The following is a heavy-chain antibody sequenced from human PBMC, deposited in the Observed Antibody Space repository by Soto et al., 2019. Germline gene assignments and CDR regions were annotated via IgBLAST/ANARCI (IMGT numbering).Heavy chain of an antibody. Sequence: SETLSLTCAVYGGSFSGYYWSWIRQPPGKGLEWIGEINHSGSTNYNPSLKSRVTISVDTSKNQFSLKLSSVTAADTAVYYCARGRRSSGWYSVNWFDPWGQGTLVTVYS. CDR1: GGSFSGYY. J-gene: IGHJ5*02. CDR3: ARGRRSSGWYSVNWFDP. V-gene: IGHV4-34*01. D-gene: IGHD6-19*01. CDR2: INHSGST.